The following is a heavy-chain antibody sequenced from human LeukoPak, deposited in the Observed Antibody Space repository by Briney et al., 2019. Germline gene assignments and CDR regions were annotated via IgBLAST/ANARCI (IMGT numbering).Heavy chain of an antibody. CDR2: ICGSDGSR. D-gene: IGHD3-10*01. CDR3: ARVVSYYGSSYRLLDL. CDR1: GFTFSTYA. Sequence: GGSLRLSCAASGFTFSTYAMSWVRQAPGKGLEWVSAICGSDGSRYYADSVKGRFTISRDNSKNTMYLQMDSLRAEDTAVYYCARVVSYYGSSYRLLDLWGRGTLVTVSS. V-gene: IGHV3-23*01. J-gene: IGHJ2*01.